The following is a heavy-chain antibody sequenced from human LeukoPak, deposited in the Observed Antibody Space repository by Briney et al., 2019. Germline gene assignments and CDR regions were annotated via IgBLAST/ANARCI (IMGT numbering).Heavy chain of an antibody. V-gene: IGHV4-59*08. CDR3: ARHRLWGNYYYYGMDV. CDR1: GGSISSYY. J-gene: IGHJ6*02. Sequence: SETLSLTCTVSGGSISSYYWSWIRQPPGKGLEWIGYIYYSGSTNYNPSLKSRVTISVDTSKNQFSLKLSSVTAADTAVYYCARHRLWGNYYYYGMDVWGQGTTVTVSS. D-gene: IGHD2/OR15-2a*01. CDR2: IYYSGST.